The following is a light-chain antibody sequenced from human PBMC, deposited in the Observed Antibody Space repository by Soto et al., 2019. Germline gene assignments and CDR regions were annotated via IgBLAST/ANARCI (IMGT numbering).Light chain of an antibody. CDR3: QQFNNYFGLT. V-gene: IGKV1D-13*01. Sequence: AIQLTQSPSSLSASVGDRVTITCRASQGISSALAWYQQKPGKAPKLLIYDASSLESGVPSRFSGSGSGTDFTLTISSLQPEDVATYYCQQFNNYFGLTFGGGTKVEIK. CDR1: QGISSA. CDR2: DAS. J-gene: IGKJ4*01.